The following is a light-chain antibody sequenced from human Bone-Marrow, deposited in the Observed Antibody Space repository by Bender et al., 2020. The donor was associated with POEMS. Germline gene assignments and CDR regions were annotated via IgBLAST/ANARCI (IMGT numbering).Light chain of an antibody. CDR1: NIETKS. V-gene: IGLV3-21*02. Sequence: SYVLTQSPSVSVAPGQTAKIICEGNNIETKSVHWYQQRPGQAPVVVVYDDEDRPSGIPERFSGSNSGNTATLTISRVEAGDEADYYCQVWDKDHPIVVFGGGTRLTVL. CDR2: DDE. J-gene: IGLJ2*01. CDR3: QVWDKDHPIVV.